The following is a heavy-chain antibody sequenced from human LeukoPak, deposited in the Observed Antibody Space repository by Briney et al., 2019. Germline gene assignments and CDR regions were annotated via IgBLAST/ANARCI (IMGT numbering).Heavy chain of an antibody. CDR2: ISWNSGSI. D-gene: IGHD3-10*01. CDR3: AKDIFSASWFGGNAFDI. J-gene: IGHJ3*02. Sequence: GGSLRLSCAASGFTFDDYAMHWVRQAPGKGLEWVSGISWNSGSIGYADSVKGRFTISRDNAKNSLYLQMNSLRAEDTALYYCAKDIFSASWFGGNAFDIWGQGTMVTVSS. V-gene: IGHV3-9*01. CDR1: GFTFDDYA.